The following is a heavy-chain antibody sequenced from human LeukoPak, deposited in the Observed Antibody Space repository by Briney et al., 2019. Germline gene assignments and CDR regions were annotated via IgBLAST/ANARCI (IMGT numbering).Heavy chain of an antibody. D-gene: IGHD1-26*01. J-gene: IGHJ4*02. CDR1: RGSISGSIRSYY. CDR2: ISSSGSV. Sequence: PSETLSLTCTVSRGSISGSIRSYYWSWPRQPPGKGLEWIGYISSSGSVNDNPSLRSRVTISVDTSKNQFFLNLSSVSAADTAVYYCARIPLEYSGAYYFDYWGQGTLVTVSP. V-gene: IGHV4-4*09. CDR3: ARIPLEYSGAYYFDY.